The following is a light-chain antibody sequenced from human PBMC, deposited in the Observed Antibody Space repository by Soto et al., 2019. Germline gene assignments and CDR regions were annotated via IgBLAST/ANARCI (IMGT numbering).Light chain of an antibody. Sequence: EFVFTQSPGTLSLSPGERATLSCRASQSLANSFIAWYQQKPGQAPRLLIYDTSSRDSGIPERFSGSGSGTGCTLTISRLETEDVSVFYCQQYGTSEIIFGQGTRLEIK. CDR2: DTS. J-gene: IGKJ5*01. CDR3: QQYGTSEII. V-gene: IGKV3-20*01. CDR1: QSLANSF.